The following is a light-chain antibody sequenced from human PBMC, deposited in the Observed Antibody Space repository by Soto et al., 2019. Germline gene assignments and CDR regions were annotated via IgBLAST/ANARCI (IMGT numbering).Light chain of an antibody. Sequence: QSVLTQPPSASGSPGQSVAISCTGTTSDIGGYDYVSWYQQHPGKAPKLMIYEVNKRPSGVPDRFSGSKSGNTASLTVSGLQAEDEADYYCSSHGGNSPYVFGTGPKLTVL. CDR3: SSHGGNSPYV. V-gene: IGLV2-8*01. J-gene: IGLJ1*01. CDR2: EVN. CDR1: TSDIGGYDY.